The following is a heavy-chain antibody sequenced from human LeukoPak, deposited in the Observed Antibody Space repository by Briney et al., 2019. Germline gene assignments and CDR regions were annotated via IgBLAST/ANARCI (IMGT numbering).Heavy chain of an antibody. CDR1: GGSFSGYY. D-gene: IGHD6-19*01. V-gene: IGHV4-34*01. Sequence: SETLSLTCAVYGGSFSGYYWSWIRQPPGKGLEWIGEINHSGSTNHNPSLKSRVTISVDTSKNQFSLKLSSVTAADTAVYYCARGVSSGWYRLDIWGQGTMVTVSS. CDR2: INHSGST. CDR3: ARGVSSGWYRLDI. J-gene: IGHJ3*02.